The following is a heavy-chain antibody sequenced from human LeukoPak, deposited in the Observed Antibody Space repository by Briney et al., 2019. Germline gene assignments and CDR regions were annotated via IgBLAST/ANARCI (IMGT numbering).Heavy chain of an antibody. CDR3: AKGMWGPPSWSPYFDY. J-gene: IGHJ4*02. V-gene: IGHV3-30*18. CDR2: ISYDGSNK. Sequence: GRSLRLSCAASGFTFSSYGMHWVRQAPGKGLEWVAVISYDGSNKYYADSVKGRFTISRDNSKNTLYLQMNSLRAEDTAVYYCAKGMWGPPSWSPYFDYWGQGTLVTVSS. CDR1: GFTFSSYG. D-gene: IGHD6-13*01.